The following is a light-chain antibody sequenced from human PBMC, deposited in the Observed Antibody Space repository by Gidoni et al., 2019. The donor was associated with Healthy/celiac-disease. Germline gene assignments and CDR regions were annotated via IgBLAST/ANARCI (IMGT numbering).Light chain of an antibody. J-gene: IGLJ3*02. CDR1: NIGSKK. CDR3: QVWDSSTGV. V-gene: IGLV3-9*01. Sequence: SYEMTQPLSVYVARGQTARITSGGNNIGSKKWVWNQQNPGQALGLVIDRDSNRPSGIPERFSGSNSGNTATLTIRRAQAGDEADYYSQVWDSSTGVFGGGTKLTVL. CDR2: RDS.